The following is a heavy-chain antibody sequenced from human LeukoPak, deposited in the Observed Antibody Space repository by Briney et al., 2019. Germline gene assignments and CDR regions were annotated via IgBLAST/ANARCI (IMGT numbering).Heavy chain of an antibody. V-gene: IGHV3-11*04. D-gene: IGHD7-27*01. CDR2: ISNSGSSI. J-gene: IGHJ4*02. CDR3: GRGHWGLDY. Sequence: GGSLRLSCAASGFTFSDSHMTWIRQAPGKGLEWVSYISNSGSSISYADSVKGRFTTSRDNAKSSLYLQMNSLRAEDTAVYYCGRGHWGLDYWGQGALVTVFS. CDR1: GFTFSDSH.